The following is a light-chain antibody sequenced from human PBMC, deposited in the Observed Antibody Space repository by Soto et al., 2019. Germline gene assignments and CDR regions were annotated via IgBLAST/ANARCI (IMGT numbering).Light chain of an antibody. CDR1: QSVSSSY. J-gene: IGKJ3*01. CDR2: GAS. CDR3: QQCGGSPFT. Sequence: IVLTQSPGTLSLSPGERATLSCRASQSVSSSYLAWYQQTPGQAPRLLIYGASSRATGIPDRFSGSGSGTDFTLTISRLEPEDFAVYYCQQCGGSPFTFGPGTKVDIK. V-gene: IGKV3-20*01.